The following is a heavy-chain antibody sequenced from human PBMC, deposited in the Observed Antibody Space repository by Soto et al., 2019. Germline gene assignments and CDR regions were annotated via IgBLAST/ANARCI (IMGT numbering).Heavy chain of an antibody. V-gene: IGHV1-3*01. Sequence: ASVKVSCKASGYIFSSYAMHWVRQAPGQRLEWMGWINVGNDNTKYSQKFQGRVTITRDTSASTAYMELSSLRSEDTAVYYCARXSFYDFWSGYYPYGMDVWGQGTTVTVSS. CDR2: INVGNDNT. CDR3: ARXSFYDFWSGYYPYGMDV. D-gene: IGHD3-3*01. CDR1: GYIFSSYA. J-gene: IGHJ6*02.